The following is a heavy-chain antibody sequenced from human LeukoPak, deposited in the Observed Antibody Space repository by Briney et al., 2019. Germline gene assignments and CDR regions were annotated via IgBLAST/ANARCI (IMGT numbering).Heavy chain of an antibody. CDR1: GGSISSSSYY. D-gene: IGHD3-10*01. CDR2: IYYSGST. J-gene: IGHJ5*02. V-gene: IGHV4-39*07. Sequence: SETLSLTCTVSGGSISSSSYYWGWIRQPPGKGLEWIGSIYYSGSTYYNPSLKSRVTISVDTSKNQFSLKLSPVTAADTAVYYCARGQPFGDWFDPWGQGTLVTVSS. CDR3: ARGQPFGDWFDP.